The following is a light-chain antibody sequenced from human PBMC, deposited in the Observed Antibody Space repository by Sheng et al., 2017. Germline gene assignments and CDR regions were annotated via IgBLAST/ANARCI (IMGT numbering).Light chain of an antibody. Sequence: QSALTQPRSVSGSPGQSVTISCTGTSSDVGGYNYVSWYQQHPGKAPKVMIYDVSKRPSGVPDRFSGSKSGNTASLTISGLQAEDEADYYCSSYTSSSTYVFGTGTKVTVL. J-gene: IGLJ1*01. CDR2: DVS. CDR3: SSYTSSSTYV. V-gene: IGLV2-11*01. CDR1: SSDVGGYNY.